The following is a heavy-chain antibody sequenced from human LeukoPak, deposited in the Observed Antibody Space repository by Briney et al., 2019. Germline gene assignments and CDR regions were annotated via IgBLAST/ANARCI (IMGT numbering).Heavy chain of an antibody. V-gene: IGHV1-18*01. Sequence: ASVKVSCKTSGYTFTNYGISWVRQAPGQGREWMGWVSAKSGKTNHAQSFQGRIPLTRETSTSTVYMELRSLRSDDTALYYRAGAGANFQNWVDPWGQGTLVTVSS. CDR2: VSAKSGKT. CDR1: GYTFTNYG. J-gene: IGHJ5*02. CDR3: AGAGANFQNWVDP. D-gene: IGHD1-1*01.